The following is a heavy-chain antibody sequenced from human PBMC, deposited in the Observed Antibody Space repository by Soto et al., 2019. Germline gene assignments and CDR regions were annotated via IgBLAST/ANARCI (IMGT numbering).Heavy chain of an antibody. Sequence: HPGGSLRLSCAASGFTFSSYAMNWVRQAPGKGLEWVSSITNTGGHIYYAESVQGRFTLSRDNSQNTVYLQMSSLRAEDTAIYYCARNTRACTYTTCYGPTDAFAIWGQGTMVTVSS. D-gene: IGHD2-2*01. CDR1: GFTFSSYA. V-gene: IGHV3-23*01. J-gene: IGHJ3*02. CDR2: ITNTGGHI. CDR3: ARNTRACTYTTCYGPTDAFAI.